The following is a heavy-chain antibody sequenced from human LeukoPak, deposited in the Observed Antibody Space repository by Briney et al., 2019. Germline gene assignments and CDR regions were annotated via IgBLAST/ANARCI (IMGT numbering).Heavy chain of an antibody. J-gene: IGHJ5*02. CDR3: AKDGRFWSGRDWFDP. CDR1: GFTFSSYA. V-gene: IGHV3-23*01. D-gene: IGHD3-3*01. Sequence: GGSLRLSCAASGFTFSSYAMSWVRQAPGKGLEWVSAISGSGGSTYYADSVKGRFTISRDNTKNTLYLQMNSLRAEDTAVYYCAKDGRFWSGRDWFDPWGQGTLVTVSS. CDR2: ISGSGGST.